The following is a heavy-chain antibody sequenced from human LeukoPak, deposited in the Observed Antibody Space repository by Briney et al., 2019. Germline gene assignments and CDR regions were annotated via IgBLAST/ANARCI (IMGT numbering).Heavy chain of an antibody. D-gene: IGHD5-18*01. CDR1: GGSLYSDY. Sequence: PSETLSLTCTVSGGSLYSDYWSLIRQPPTKGLEWIGYVYYSGSTNYNPSLKSRVTISVDTSKNQFSMKLSSVTAADTAVYYCARAPWGYSYGFFDYWGQGTLVTVSS. CDR2: VYYSGST. V-gene: IGHV4-59*12. J-gene: IGHJ4*02. CDR3: ARAPWGYSYGFFDY.